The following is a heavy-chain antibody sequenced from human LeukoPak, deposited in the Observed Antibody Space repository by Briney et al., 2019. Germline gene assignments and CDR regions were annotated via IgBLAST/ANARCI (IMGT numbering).Heavy chain of an antibody. CDR1: GFTFDDYA. V-gene: IGHV3-9*03. D-gene: IGHD3-10*01. Sequence: TGGSLRLSCAASGFTFDDYAMHWVRQAPGKGLEWVSGISWNSGSIGYADSVKGRFTISRDNAKNSLYLQMNSLRAEDMALYYCAKDIGGSADWYFDLWGRGTLVTVSS. CDR2: ISWNSGSI. CDR3: AKDIGGSADWYFDL. J-gene: IGHJ2*01.